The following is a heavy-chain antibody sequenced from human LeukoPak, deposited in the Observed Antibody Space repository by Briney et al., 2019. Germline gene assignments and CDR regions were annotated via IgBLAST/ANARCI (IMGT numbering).Heavy chain of an antibody. CDR3: ARGRRGDYSRKGPFDH. D-gene: IGHD6-13*01. CDR2: INRSGST. CDR1: GFTFSSYS. J-gene: IGHJ4*02. V-gene: IGHV4-34*01. Sequence: GSLRLSCAASGFTFSSYSMNWVRQPPGKGLEWIGEINRSGSTNYNPSLKSRVTISVDTSKNQFSLKLSSVTAADTAVYYCARGRRGDYSRKGPFDHWGQGTLVTVSS.